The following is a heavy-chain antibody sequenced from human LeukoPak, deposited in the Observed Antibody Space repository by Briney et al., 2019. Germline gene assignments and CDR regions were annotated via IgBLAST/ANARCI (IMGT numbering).Heavy chain of an antibody. CDR3: ARELRGY. Sequence: MTSETLSLTCAVYGGSFSGYYWSWIRQPPGKGLEWIGEINHSGSTNYNPSLKSRVTISVDTSKNQFSLKLSSVTAADTAVYYCARELRGYWGQGTLVTVSS. V-gene: IGHV4-34*01. J-gene: IGHJ4*02. CDR2: INHSGST. CDR1: GGSFSGYY. D-gene: IGHD3-10*01.